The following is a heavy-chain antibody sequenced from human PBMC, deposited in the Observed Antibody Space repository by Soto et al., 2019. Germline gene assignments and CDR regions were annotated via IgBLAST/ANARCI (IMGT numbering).Heavy chain of an antibody. CDR3: ARDMHAGFTHYFAL. D-gene: IGHD1-26*01. V-gene: IGHV4-59*02. CDR2: TSYTGTT. J-gene: IGHJ5*02. Sequence: ITCVFCVYCVYSYELVWIRQIPGKGLEWIAYTSYTGTTNYNPSLKSRVTISLDTSKNQLSLKLTSMTAADTAVYYCARDMHAGFTHYFALWGQGTLVTV. CDR1: VYCVYSYE.